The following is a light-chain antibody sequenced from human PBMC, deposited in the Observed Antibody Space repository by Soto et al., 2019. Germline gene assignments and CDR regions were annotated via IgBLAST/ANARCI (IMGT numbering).Light chain of an antibody. CDR3: AAWDDSLNGAV. V-gene: IGLV1-44*01. Sequence: QSVLTQPPSASGTPGQRVTLSCSGSSSNIGSNTVNWYQQLPGTAPKLLIYSNNQRPSGVPDRFSGSKSVTSASLAISGLQSEDEADYYCAAWDDSLNGAVFGGGAQLTVL. J-gene: IGLJ7*01. CDR1: SSNIGSNT. CDR2: SNN.